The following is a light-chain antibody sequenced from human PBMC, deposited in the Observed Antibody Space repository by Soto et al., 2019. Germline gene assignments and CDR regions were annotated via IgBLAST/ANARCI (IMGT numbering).Light chain of an antibody. V-gene: IGKV3-20*01. Sequence: IVLTQSPGTLSLSPGERATLSCRASHSVXSRYLAGYQHKPGQAPRLLXACASSSANGSPDSLSGSGSGTEFTRTISSRHSHDCDCYYLHQYGKAPGTFGQGTKVDIK. CDR2: CAS. J-gene: IGKJ1*01. CDR3: HQYGKAPGT. CDR1: HSVXSRY.